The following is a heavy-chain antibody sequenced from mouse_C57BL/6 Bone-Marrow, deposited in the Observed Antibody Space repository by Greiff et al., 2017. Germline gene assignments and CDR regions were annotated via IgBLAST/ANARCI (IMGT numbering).Heavy chain of an antibody. CDR3: ARSGYYYGSSVYAMDY. Sequence: QVQLQQSGPELVKPGASVKISCKASGYAFSSSWMNWVKQRPGKGLEWIGRIYPGDGDTNYNGKFKGKATLTADKSSRTAYMPLSSLTSEVSAVYFCARSGYYYGSSVYAMDYWGQGTSVTVSS. J-gene: IGHJ4*01. CDR1: GYAFSSSW. V-gene: IGHV1-82*01. D-gene: IGHD1-1*01. CDR2: IYPGDGDT.